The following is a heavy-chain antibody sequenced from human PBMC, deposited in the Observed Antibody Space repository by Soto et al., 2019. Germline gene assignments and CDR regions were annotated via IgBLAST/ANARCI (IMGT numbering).Heavy chain of an antibody. V-gene: IGHV3-48*03. J-gene: IGHJ4*02. CDR3: ARNQYGQWVVPLYCDL. D-gene: IGHD6-19*01. Sequence: DVQLVESGGDLAQPGGSLRLSCAASGFSISDYEMNWVRQAPGKGLEWVSYISGSGSTVYYADSVKGRFTISRDNAKNSVFLQINTLSVEDEDIYYCARNQYGQWVVPLYCDLWGQGTLVTVSS. CDR2: ISGSGSTV. CDR1: GFSISDYE.